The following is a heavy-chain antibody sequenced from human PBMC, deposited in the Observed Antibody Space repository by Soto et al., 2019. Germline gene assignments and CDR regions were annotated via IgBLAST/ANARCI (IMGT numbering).Heavy chain of an antibody. J-gene: IGHJ4*02. D-gene: IGHD3-22*01. CDR2: MYHSGST. CDR3: ARDNGRENYYDSSGYWYYFDY. V-gene: IGHV4-30-2*01. Sequence: SETLSLTCAVSGGSISSGCYSWSWIRQPPGKGLEWIGYMYHSGSTYYNPSLKSRVTISIDRSKNQFSLKLSSVTAADTAVYYCARDNGRENYYDSSGYWYYFDYWGQGTLVTVSS. CDR1: GGSISSGCYS.